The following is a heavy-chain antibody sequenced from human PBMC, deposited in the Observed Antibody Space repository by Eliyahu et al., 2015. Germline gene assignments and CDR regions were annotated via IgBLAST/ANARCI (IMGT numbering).Heavy chain of an antibody. Sequence: QVQLVESGGGVVQPGRSLTLSCAASGFTFSNYGMHWVPQGPGKGLEWVATLWHDGSNKNYADSVKGRFTISRDNSKNTLDLQVNSLRAEDAAVYYCAREGYDGGRGLDYWGQGTLVTVSS. V-gene: IGHV3-33*01. CDR3: AREGYDGGRGLDY. D-gene: IGHD3-10*01. CDR1: GFTFSNYG. CDR2: LWHDGSNK. J-gene: IGHJ4*02.